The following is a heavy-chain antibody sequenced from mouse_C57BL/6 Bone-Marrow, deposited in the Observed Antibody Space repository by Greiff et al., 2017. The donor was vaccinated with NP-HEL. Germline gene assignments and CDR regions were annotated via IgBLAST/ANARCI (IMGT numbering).Heavy chain of an antibody. CDR2: INPSSGYT. V-gene: IGHV1-7*01. CDR3: ARFYYDYDEPVLDAMDY. Sequence: QVQLQQSGAELAKPGASVKLSCKASGYTFTSYWMHWVKQRPGPGLEWIGYINPSSGYTKYNQKFKDKATLTADKSSSTAYMQLSSLTYEDSAVYYCARFYYDYDEPVLDAMDYWGQGTSVTVSS. D-gene: IGHD2-4*01. J-gene: IGHJ4*01. CDR1: GYTFTSYW.